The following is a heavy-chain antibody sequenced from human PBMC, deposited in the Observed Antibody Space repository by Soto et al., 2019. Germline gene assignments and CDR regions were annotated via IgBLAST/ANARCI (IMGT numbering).Heavy chain of an antibody. CDR2: ISGSGGST. Sequence: PGGSLRLSCAASGFTFSSYAMSWVRQAPGKGLEWVSAISGSGGSTYYADSVKGRFTISRDNSKNTLYLQMNSLRAEDTAVYYCAKTKGAPSWYFYYGMDVWGQGTTVTVSS. D-gene: IGHD2-2*01. V-gene: IGHV3-23*01. J-gene: IGHJ6*02. CDR1: GFTFSSYA. CDR3: AKTKGAPSWYFYYGMDV.